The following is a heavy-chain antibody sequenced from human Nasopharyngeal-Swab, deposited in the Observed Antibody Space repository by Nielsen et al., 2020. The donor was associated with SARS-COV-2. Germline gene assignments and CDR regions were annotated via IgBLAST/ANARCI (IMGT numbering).Heavy chain of an antibody. CDR2: ISGSGGST. V-gene: IGHV3-23*01. CDR3: AKPFYGDSPFDY. Sequence: VRQAPGKGLEWVSAISGSGGSTYYADSVKGRFTISRDNSKNTLYLQMNSLRAEDTAVYYCAKPFYGDSPFDYWGQGTLVTVSS. J-gene: IGHJ4*02. D-gene: IGHD4-17*01.